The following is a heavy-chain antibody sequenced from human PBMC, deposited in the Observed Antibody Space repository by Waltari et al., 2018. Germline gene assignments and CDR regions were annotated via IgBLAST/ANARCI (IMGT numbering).Heavy chain of an antibody. V-gene: IGHV4-38-2*01. CDR1: GFTLNNYA. CDR3: ARPGMAASDAFDI. Sequence: VQLLESGGGLVQPGGSLRLSCAAPGFTLNNYALSWVRQAPGKGLEWIGSIYHSGSTYYNPSLKSRVTISVDTSKNQFSLKLSSVTAADTAVYYCARPGMAASDAFDIWGQGTMVTVSS. CDR2: IYHSGST. D-gene: IGHD3-10*01. J-gene: IGHJ3*02.